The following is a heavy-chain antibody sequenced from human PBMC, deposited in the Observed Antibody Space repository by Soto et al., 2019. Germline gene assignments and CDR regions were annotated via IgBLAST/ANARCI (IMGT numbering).Heavy chain of an antibody. D-gene: IGHD6-19*01. Sequence: GGSLRLSCAASGFTFSNAWMNWVRQAPGKGLEWVGRIKSKTDGGTTDYAAPVKGRFTISRDDSKNTLYLQMNSLKTEDTAVYYCTAGIAVAGLYYYYGMDVWGQGTTVTVSS. CDR2: IKSKTDGGTT. CDR3: TAGIAVAGLYYYYGMDV. V-gene: IGHV3-15*07. J-gene: IGHJ6*02. CDR1: GFTFSNAW.